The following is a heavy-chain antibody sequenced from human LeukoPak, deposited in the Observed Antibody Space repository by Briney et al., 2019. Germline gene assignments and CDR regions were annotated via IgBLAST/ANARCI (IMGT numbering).Heavy chain of an antibody. J-gene: IGHJ4*02. V-gene: IGHV1-46*01. CDR1: GYTFTNYY. CDR3: ARDLYYYDSSGYAALYYFDY. CDR2: INPSGVTT. Sequence: ASVKVSCMASGYTFTNYYIHWVRQAPGQGLEWMGIINPSGVTTNYAQKFQGRVTITADESTSTAYMELSSLRSEDTTVYYCARDLYYYDSSGYAALYYFDYWGQGTLVTVSS. D-gene: IGHD3-22*01.